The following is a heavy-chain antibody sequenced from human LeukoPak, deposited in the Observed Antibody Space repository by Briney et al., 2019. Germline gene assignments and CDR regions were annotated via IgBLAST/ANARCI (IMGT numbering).Heavy chain of an antibody. CDR3: ARGRVSSSTWYSTYYYFFYMDF. CDR1: GFTFSSYE. V-gene: IGHV4-59*01. D-gene: IGHD4-11*01. CDR2: VEHTGTT. J-gene: IGHJ6*03. Sequence: LRLSCAASGFTFSSYEMNWVRQAPGKGLEWIGYVEHTGTTNFNPSLNGRVSISRDTSKNFFSLRLRSVTAADTAVYFCARGRVSSSTWYSTYYYFFYMDFWGKGTTVTVSS.